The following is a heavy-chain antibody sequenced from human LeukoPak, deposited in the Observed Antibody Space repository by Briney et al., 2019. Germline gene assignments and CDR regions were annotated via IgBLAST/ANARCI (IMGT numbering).Heavy chain of an antibody. V-gene: IGHV3-23*01. J-gene: IGHJ4*02. Sequence: GGSLRLSCAASGFTFSNFAMSWVRQIPGKGLEWVSTLSDSGTNTYYADSVKGRFTISRDNSKNTLYLQMNSLRAEDTAVYYCARASSSWTVDYFDYWGQGTLVTVSS. D-gene: IGHD6-13*01. CDR1: GFTFSNFA. CDR2: LSDSGTNT. CDR3: ARASSSWTVDYFDY.